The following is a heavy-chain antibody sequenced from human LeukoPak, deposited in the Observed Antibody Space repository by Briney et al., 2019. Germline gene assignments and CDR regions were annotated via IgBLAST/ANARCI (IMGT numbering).Heavy chain of an antibody. CDR3: ARGVEGFRFDP. V-gene: IGHV4-31*11. J-gene: IGHJ5*02. CDR1: GGSFSGYY. D-gene: IGHD3-3*01. Sequence: PSETLSLTCAVYGGSFSGYYWSWIRQHPGKGLEWIGYIYYSGSTYYNPSLKSRVTISVDTSKNQFSLKLSSVTAADTAVYYCARGVEGFRFDPWGQGTLVTVSS. CDR2: IYYSGST.